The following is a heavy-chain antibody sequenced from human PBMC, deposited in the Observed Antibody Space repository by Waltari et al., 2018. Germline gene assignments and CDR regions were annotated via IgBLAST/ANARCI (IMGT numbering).Heavy chain of an antibody. J-gene: IGHJ3*02. CDR3: ARLVHDAFDI. Sequence: QAQVVQSGAWVKEPAASVKVSCKASGYPFTSYVIYWVRQAPGQRPEWMGWINVGNGNTKHSQKFQDRVTITRDTSATTAYMALSSLTSEDTAVFYCARLVHDAFDIWGQGTMVTVSS. D-gene: IGHD6-6*01. V-gene: IGHV1-3*01. CDR1: GYPFTSYV. CDR2: INVGNGNT.